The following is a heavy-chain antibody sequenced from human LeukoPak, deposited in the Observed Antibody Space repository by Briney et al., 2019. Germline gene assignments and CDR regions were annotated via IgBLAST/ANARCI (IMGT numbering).Heavy chain of an antibody. J-gene: IGHJ4*02. Sequence: GGSLRLSCAASGFTFSSYAMIWVRQAPGKGLEWVSLVSFSGDHTYYADSVKGRFTVARDNPENSLYLQMNSLRAEDTAICYCAKGATYGYQPDYWGQGTLVTVSS. CDR2: VSFSGDHT. D-gene: IGHD5-18*01. CDR3: AKGATYGYQPDY. CDR1: GFTFSSYA. V-gene: IGHV3-23*01.